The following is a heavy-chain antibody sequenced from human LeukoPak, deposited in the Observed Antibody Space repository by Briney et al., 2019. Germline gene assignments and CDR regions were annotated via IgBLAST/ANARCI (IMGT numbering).Heavy chain of an antibody. Sequence: SETLSLTCTVSGYSISSGYYWGWIRQPPGKGLEWIGSIYHSGSTYYNPSLKSRVTISVDTSKNQFSLKLSSVTAADTAVYYCARGSVVTAISDDAFDIWGQGTMVTVSS. CDR3: ARGSVVTAISDDAFDI. CDR2: IYHSGST. D-gene: IGHD2-21*02. J-gene: IGHJ3*02. CDR1: GYSISSGYY. V-gene: IGHV4-38-2*02.